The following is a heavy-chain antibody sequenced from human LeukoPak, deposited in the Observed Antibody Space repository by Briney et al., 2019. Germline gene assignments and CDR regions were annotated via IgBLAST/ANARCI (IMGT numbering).Heavy chain of an antibody. CDR2: IVVGSSNT. D-gene: IGHD2-15*01. Sequence: SVKVSCKASGFTFTSSAVQWVRQARGQRLEWIGWIVVGSSNTNYAQKFQERVTITRDMSTSTAYMELSSLRSEDTAVYYCAAFYCSGGSCYYYYYAMDVWGQGTTVTVSS. CDR3: AAFYCSGGSCYYYYYAMDV. V-gene: IGHV1-58*01. CDR1: GFTFTSSA. J-gene: IGHJ6*02.